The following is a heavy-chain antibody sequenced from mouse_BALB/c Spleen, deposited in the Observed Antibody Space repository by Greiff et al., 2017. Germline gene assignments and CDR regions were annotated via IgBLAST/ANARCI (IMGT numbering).Heavy chain of an antibody. Sequence: QVQLKESGPGLVAPSQSLSITCTVSGFSLTSYGVHWVRQPPGTGLEWLGVIWAGGSTNYNSALMSRLSISKDNSKSQVFLKMNSLQTDDTAMYYCARIQGSTGRNAMDYWGQGTSVTVSS. D-gene: IGHD4-1*02. V-gene: IGHV2-9*02. CDR1: GFSLTSYG. CDR2: IWAGGST. CDR3: ARIQGSTGRNAMDY. J-gene: IGHJ4*01.